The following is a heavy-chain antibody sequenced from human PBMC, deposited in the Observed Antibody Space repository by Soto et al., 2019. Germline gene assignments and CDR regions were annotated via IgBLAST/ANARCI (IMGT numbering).Heavy chain of an antibody. CDR2: VYHSGRT. V-gene: IGHV4-4*02. CDR1: GGSIRPSNW. CDR3: ARTSTSGNRFDY. J-gene: IGHJ4*02. D-gene: IGHD1-1*01. Sequence: QVQLQESGPGLVKPSGTLSLTCAVSGGSIRPSNWWSLVRQPPGQGLEWIGEVYHSGRTNYNPSFKSRVAMSVDKSQNQCSLKLNSVTAADTALYYCARTSTSGNRFDYWGQGSLVTVSS.